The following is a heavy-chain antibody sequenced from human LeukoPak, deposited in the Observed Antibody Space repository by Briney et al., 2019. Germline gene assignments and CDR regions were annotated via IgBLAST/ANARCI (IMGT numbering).Heavy chain of an antibody. J-gene: IGHJ5*02. CDR2: IYYSGST. D-gene: IGHD6-19*01. V-gene: IGHV4-39*07. CDR3: ARDGIAVAGHNWFDP. Sequence: SETLSLTCTVSGGSISSSSYYWGWIRQPPGKGLEWIGSIYYSGSTYYNPSLKSRVTISVDTSKNQFSLKLSSVTAADTAVYYCARDGIAVAGHNWFDPWGQGTLVTASS. CDR1: GGSISSSSYY.